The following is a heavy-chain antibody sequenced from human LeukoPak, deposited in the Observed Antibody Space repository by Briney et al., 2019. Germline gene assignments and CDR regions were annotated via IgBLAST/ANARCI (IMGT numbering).Heavy chain of an antibody. CDR3: ARHLDYYGSGSYEF. D-gene: IGHD3-10*01. CDR1: GGSISTYY. V-gene: IGHV4-59*08. CDR2: ISYNGYT. J-gene: IGHJ4*02. Sequence: SEALSLTCAVSGGSISTYYWSWIRQSPGKGLEWIGYISYNGYTNYNPSLNSRVTMSVDTSKSQFSLRLSSVTASDTAVYYCARHLDYYGSGSYEFWGQGTLVTVSS.